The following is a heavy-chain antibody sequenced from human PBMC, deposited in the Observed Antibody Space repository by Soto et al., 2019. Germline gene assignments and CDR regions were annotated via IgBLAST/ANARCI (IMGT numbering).Heavy chain of an antibody. CDR3: AGVIRSGNIYYYYYGMDV. CDR1: GYTFTSYA. D-gene: IGHD3-3*01. J-gene: IGHJ6*02. V-gene: IGHV1-3*01. CDR2: INAGNGNT. Sequence: ASVKVSCKASGYTFTSYAMHWVRQAPGQRLEWMGWINAGNGNTKYSQKFQGRVTITRDTSASTAYMELSSLRSEDTAVYYCAGVIRSGNIYYYYYGMDVWGQGTTVTVSS.